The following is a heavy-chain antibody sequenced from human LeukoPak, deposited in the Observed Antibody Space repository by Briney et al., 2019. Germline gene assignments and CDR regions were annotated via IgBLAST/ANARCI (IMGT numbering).Heavy chain of an antibody. CDR2: IYSGGTT. V-gene: IGHV3-53*01. D-gene: IGHD3-10*01. Sequence: GGSLRLSCAVSGFIVTSNYMSWVRLAPGKGLEWVSTIYSGGTTFYTDSVRGRFTISRDNSKNTLYLQMSSLRAEDAAIYYCARSSHFMVRGPRAFDIWGQGTMVTVSS. J-gene: IGHJ3*02. CDR1: GFIVTSNY. CDR3: ARSSHFMVRGPRAFDI.